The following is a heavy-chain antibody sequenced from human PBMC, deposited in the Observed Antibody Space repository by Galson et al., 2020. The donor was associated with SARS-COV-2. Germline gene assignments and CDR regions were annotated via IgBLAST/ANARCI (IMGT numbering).Heavy chain of an antibody. Sequence: SETLSLTCSVSGGYISSSHYYWGWARQPPGKGLEWIGSTYYSGSGYYNPSLTSRLTISVDTSKNQFFMKLTSVTAADTAVYYCARQILTGYYSFYYFDYWGQGALITVSS. J-gene: IGHJ4*02. CDR2: TYYSGSG. CDR3: ARQILTGYYSFYYFDY. CDR1: GGYISSSHYY. V-gene: IGHV4-39*01. D-gene: IGHD3-9*01.